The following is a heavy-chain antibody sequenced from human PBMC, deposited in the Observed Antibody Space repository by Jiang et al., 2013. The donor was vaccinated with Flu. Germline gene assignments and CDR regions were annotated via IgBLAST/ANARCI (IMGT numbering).Heavy chain of an antibody. Sequence: PGLVKPSETLSLTCTVSGGSVSSGSYYWSWIRQPPGKGLEWIGEIYHSGNTNYNPSLMNRVSMSVDNSRNQLSLKVDSVTAADTAVYYCARKGSAFDIWGQGTMVIVSS. J-gene: IGHJ3*02. V-gene: IGHV4-61*01. CDR3: ARKGSAFDI. D-gene: IGHD3-10*01. CDR2: IYHSGNT. CDR1: GGSVSSGSYY.